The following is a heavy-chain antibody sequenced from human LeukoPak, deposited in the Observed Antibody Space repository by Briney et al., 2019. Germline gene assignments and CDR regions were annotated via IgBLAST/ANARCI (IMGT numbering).Heavy chain of an antibody. CDR3: AKEGSPMVATTMDV. J-gene: IGHJ6*02. D-gene: IGHD5-12*01. CDR2: ISYDGSSK. Sequence: PGGSLRLSCAASGFSISNHSMHWVRQAPGKGLEWVAFISYDGSSKYYTDSVKGRFTISRDNSKNPLSLQMNSLRVEDTAVYYCAKEGSPMVATTMDVWGQGTTVTVSS. V-gene: IGHV3-30*18. CDR1: GFSISNHS.